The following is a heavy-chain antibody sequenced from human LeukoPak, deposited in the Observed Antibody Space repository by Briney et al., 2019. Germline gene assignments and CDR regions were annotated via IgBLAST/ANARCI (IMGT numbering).Heavy chain of an antibody. J-gene: IGHJ3*01. CDR2: ISYDGSNK. CDR1: GFTFSSYA. D-gene: IGHD3-10*01. Sequence: GGSLRLSCAASGFTFSSYAMHWVRQAPGKGLEWVAVISYDGSNKYYADSVKGRFTISRDNSKNTLYLQMNSLRAEDTAVYYCVREGRGDPYYHGSGSYYSEAFDLWGQGTMVTVSS. CDR3: VREGRGDPYYHGSGSYYSEAFDL. V-gene: IGHV3-30-3*01.